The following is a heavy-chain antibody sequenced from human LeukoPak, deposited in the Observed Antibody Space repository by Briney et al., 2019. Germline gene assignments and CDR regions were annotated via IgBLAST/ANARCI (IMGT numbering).Heavy chain of an antibody. CDR3: ARDSSYYGSGSPDY. J-gene: IGHJ4*02. CDR1: RFTFSSYG. CDR2: IWYDGSNK. V-gene: IGHV3-33*01. Sequence: PGGSLRLSCAASRFTFSSYGMHWVRQAPGKGLEWVAVIWYDGSNKYYADSVKGQFTISRDNSKNTLYLQMNSLRAEDTAVYYCARDSSYYGSGSPDYWGQGTLVTVSS. D-gene: IGHD3-10*01.